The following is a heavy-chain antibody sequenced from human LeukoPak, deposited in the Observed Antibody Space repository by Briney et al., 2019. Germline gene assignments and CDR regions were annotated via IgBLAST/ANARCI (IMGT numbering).Heavy chain of an antibody. CDR3: ARGTYYYGSGSYSTRTYFDY. Sequence: SETLSLTCAVYGGSFSGYYWSWIRQPPGKGLEWIGEINHSGSTNYNPSLKSRVTISVDTSKNQFSLKLSSVTAADTAVYYCARGTYYYGSGSYSTRTYFDYWGQGTLVTVSS. CDR1: GGSFSGYY. CDR2: INHSGST. V-gene: IGHV4-34*01. J-gene: IGHJ4*02. D-gene: IGHD3-10*01.